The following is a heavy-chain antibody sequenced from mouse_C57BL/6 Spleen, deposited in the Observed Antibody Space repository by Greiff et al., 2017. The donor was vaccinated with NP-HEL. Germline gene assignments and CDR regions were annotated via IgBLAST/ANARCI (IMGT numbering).Heavy chain of an antibody. V-gene: IGHV14-1*01. CDR2: IDPEDGDT. CDR1: GFNIKDYY. CDR3: TPYYSIPFAY. Sequence: EVQLQQSGAELVRPGASVKLSCTASGFNIKDYYMHWVKQRPEQGLEWIGRIDPEDGDTEYAPKFQGKATMTADPSYNTAYLQLSSLTSEDTAVYYCTPYYSIPFAYWGQGTLVTVSA. D-gene: IGHD2-5*01. J-gene: IGHJ3*01.